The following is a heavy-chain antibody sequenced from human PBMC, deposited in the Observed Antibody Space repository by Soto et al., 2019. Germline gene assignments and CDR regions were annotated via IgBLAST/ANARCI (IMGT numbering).Heavy chain of an antibody. V-gene: IGHV1-18*01. CDR2: ISNHNGKT. Sequence: QVQLVQSGAEVKKPGASVRVSCKASGYTFTTYGFTWVRQAPGQGLEWMGWISNHNGKTMYGQNFRGRVTMTTDTASTPASCAMSTLESAAAVVCFGKEY. CDR1: GYTFTTYG. J-gene: IGHJ1*01. CDR3: KEY.